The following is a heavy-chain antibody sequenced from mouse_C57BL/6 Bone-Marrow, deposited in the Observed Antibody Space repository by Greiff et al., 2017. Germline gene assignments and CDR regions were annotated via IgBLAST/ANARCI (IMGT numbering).Heavy chain of an antibody. CDR1: GYTFTSYG. Sequence: QVQLQQSGAELARPGASVKLSCKASGYTFTSYGISWVKQRTGQGLEWIGEIYPRSGNTYYNAKFKGKATLTADKSSSTAYVALRRRTCEDSAVYFCARSDRFAYWGQGTLVTVSA. CDR3: ARSDRFAY. J-gene: IGHJ3*01. CDR2: IYPRSGNT. V-gene: IGHV1-81*01.